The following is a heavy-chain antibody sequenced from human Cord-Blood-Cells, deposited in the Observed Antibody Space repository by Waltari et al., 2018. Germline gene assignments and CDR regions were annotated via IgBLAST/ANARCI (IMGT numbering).Heavy chain of an antibody. CDR1: GYTITGYY. CDR3: ARDLPIVATISSLSRGGMDV. V-gene: IGHV1-2*06. CDR2: INPSRGGT. J-gene: IGHJ6*02. Sequence: QVQLVQSGAEVKKPGASVKVSCTASGYTITGYYMPWLQHVPGHRLKWMGRINPSRGGTNYAQKFQGRVTMTRDTSISTAYMELSRLRSDDTAVYYCARDLPIVATISSLSRGGMDVWGQGTTVTVSS. D-gene: IGHD5-12*01.